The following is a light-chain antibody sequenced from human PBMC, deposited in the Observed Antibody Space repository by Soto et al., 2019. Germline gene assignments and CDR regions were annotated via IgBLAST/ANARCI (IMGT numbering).Light chain of an antibody. CDR2: RNN. J-gene: IGLJ3*02. V-gene: IGLV1-47*01. CDR1: SSNIGSNY. Sequence: QAVVTQPPSASGTPGQRVTISGSGSSSNIGSNYVYWYQQLPGTAPKLLIYRNNQRPSGVPDRFSGSKSGTSASLAISGLRSEDEADYYCAAWDDSLSGWVFGGGTKLTV. CDR3: AAWDDSLSGWV.